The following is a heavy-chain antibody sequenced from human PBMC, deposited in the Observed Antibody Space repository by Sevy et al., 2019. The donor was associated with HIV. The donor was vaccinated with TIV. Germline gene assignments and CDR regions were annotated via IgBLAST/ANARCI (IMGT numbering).Heavy chain of an antibody. Sequence: GGSLRLSCAASGFTFSSYEMNWVRQAPGKGLEWVSYISSSGSTIYYADSVKGRFTISRDNAKNSLYLQMNSLRAEDTAVYYCARYTQGSSWPYYGMDVWGQGTTVTASS. D-gene: IGHD6-13*01. CDR1: GFTFSSYE. CDR3: ARYTQGSSWPYYGMDV. V-gene: IGHV3-48*03. J-gene: IGHJ6*02. CDR2: ISSSGSTI.